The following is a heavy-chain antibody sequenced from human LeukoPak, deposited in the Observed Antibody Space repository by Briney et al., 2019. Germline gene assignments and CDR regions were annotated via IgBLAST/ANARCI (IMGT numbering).Heavy chain of an antibody. V-gene: IGHV1-69*02. J-gene: IGHJ1*01. D-gene: IGHD2-2*02. CDR3: ARGGRCSSTSCYTSPEYFQH. CDR2: IIPILGIA. Sequence: ASVKVSCKASGGTFSSYTISWVRQAPGQGLEWMGRIIPILGIANYAQKFQGRVTITADKSTSTAYMELSSLRSEDTAVYYCARGGRCSSTSCYTSPEYFQHWGQGTLVTVSS. CDR1: GGTFSSYT.